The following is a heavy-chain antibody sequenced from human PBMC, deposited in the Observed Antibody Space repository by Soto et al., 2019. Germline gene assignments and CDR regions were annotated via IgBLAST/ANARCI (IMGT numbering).Heavy chain of an antibody. V-gene: IGHV4-39*01. D-gene: IGHD5-18*01. CDR1: GGSISSSSYY. CDR2: IYYSGST. Sequence: QLQLQESGPGLVKPSETLSLTCTVSGGSISSSSYYWGWIRQPPGKGLEWIGSIYYSGSTYYNPSLKSRVTISVDTSKNQFSLKLSSVTAADTAVYYCARRGYSYGYGWFDPWGQGTLVTVSS. J-gene: IGHJ5*02. CDR3: ARRGYSYGYGWFDP.